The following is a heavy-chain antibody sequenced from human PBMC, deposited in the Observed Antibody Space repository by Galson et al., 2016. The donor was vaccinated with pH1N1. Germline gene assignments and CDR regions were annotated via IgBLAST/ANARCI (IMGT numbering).Heavy chain of an antibody. Sequence: SLRLSCAASGFNFKTYEMHWVRQAPGKGLEWVSYIIGSGSITNYADSVRGRFTISGDNAKNSLFLQMDSLRAEDTAIYYCVREIRDDYNYGNFDYWGQGTLVTVSS. V-gene: IGHV3-48*03. CDR2: IIGSGSIT. J-gene: IGHJ4*02. CDR1: GFNFKTYE. CDR3: VREIRDDYNYGNFDY. D-gene: IGHD5-24*01.